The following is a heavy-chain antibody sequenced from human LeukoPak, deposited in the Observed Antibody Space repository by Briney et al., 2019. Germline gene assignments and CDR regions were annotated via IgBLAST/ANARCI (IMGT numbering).Heavy chain of an antibody. V-gene: IGHV3-66*01. CDR3: ASLLRTENAFDI. CDR1: GFTVSSNY. CDR2: IYSGGST. J-gene: IGHJ3*02. Sequence: GGSLRLSCAASGFTVSSNYMSWVRQAPGKGLEWVSVIYSGGSTYYADSVKGRFTISRDNSKNTLYLQMNSLRAEDTAVYYCASLLRTENAFDIWGQGTMVTVSS. D-gene: IGHD2-15*01.